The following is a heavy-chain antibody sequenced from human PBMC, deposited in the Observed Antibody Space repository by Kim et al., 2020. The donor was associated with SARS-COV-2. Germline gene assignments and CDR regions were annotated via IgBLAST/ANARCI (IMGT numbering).Heavy chain of an antibody. CDR2: IKAKSDGGTT. CDR1: GFTLSNAW. CDR3: AAYRSGMVRGVIQRFDY. V-gene: IGHV3-15*01. J-gene: IGHJ4*02. D-gene: IGHD3-10*01. Sequence: GGSLRLSCAVSGFTLSNAWMKWVRQAPGKGLEWIGRIKAKSDGGTTDYAASVKGRFIISRDDSESTLYLQMNSLKSEETAVYYCAAYRSGMVRGVIQRFDYWGQATLVTVSS.